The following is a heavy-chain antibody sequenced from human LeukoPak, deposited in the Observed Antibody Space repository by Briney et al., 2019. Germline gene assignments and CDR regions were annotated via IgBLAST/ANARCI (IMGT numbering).Heavy chain of an antibody. D-gene: IGHD5-12*01. Sequence: QTGGSLRLSCAASGFTLRSYDMSWVRQAPGKGLEWVAATSGSGGNTYYDESVQGRFTISRDNCKNTLYLQMNSLRAEDTAVYYCAKEYSGYDFDYWGQGTLVTVSS. CDR3: AKEYSGYDFDY. V-gene: IGHV3-23*01. J-gene: IGHJ4*02. CDR2: TSGSGGNT. CDR1: GFTLRSYD.